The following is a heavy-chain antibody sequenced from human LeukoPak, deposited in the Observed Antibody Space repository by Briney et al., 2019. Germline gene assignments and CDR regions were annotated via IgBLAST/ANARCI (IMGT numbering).Heavy chain of an antibody. Sequence: GGSLRLSCAASGFTFSSYSLNWVRQAPGKGLEWVSYISSSSSTIYYADSVRGRFTISRDNAKNSLYLQMNSLRAEDTAVYYCARIHYYISGPPDTWGQGTLVTVSS. CDR2: ISSSSSTI. D-gene: IGHD3-22*01. CDR3: ARIHYYISGPPDT. V-gene: IGHV3-48*01. CDR1: GFTFSSYS. J-gene: IGHJ5*02.